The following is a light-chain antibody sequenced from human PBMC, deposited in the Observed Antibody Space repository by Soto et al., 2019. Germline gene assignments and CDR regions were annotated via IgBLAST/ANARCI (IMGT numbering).Light chain of an antibody. CDR3: QQRSNWPPIT. Sequence: EIVLTQSPATLSLSPGEGATLSCRASQSVGTYLVWYQQKPGQAPRLLMYDVSNRAAGIPARFSGSGSGTDFTLTISSLEPEDFAVYYCQQRSNWPPITFGQGTRLQIK. CDR2: DVS. CDR1: QSVGTY. V-gene: IGKV3-11*01. J-gene: IGKJ5*01.